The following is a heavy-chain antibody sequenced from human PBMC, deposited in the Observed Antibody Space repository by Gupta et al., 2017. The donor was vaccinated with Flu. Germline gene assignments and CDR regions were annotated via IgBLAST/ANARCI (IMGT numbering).Heavy chain of an antibody. D-gene: IGHD6-13*01. V-gene: IGHV3-30*18. Sequence: QVQLVESGGGVVQPGRSLRLSCSASGFTFSSYGMHWVRQAPGKGLEWVAVISYDGSNKYYADSVKGRFTISRDNSKNTLYLQMNSLRAEDTAVYYCAKVGLAAAGTRTHLYYFDYWGQGTLVTVSS. CDR3: AKVGLAAAGTRTHLYYFDY. CDR1: GFTFSSYG. CDR2: ISYDGSNK. J-gene: IGHJ4*02.